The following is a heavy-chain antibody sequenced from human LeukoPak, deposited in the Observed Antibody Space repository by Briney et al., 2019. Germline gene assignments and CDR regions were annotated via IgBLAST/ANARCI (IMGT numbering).Heavy chain of an antibody. J-gene: IGHJ4*02. Sequence: ASLKVSCKASGYTFTDDYIHWVRQAPGQGLEWMGWINVNSGGTNYAQKFYARVTMTRDTSISTAYMDLSRLRSDDTAVYYCARERYYTSGSVYNRVDYWGQGTLVTVSS. CDR1: GYTFTDDY. CDR2: INVNSGGT. D-gene: IGHD3-10*01. CDR3: ARERYYTSGSVYNRVDY. V-gene: IGHV1-2*02.